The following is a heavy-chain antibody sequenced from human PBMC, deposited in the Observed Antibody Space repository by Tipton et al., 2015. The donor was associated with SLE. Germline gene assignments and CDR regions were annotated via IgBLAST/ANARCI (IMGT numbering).Heavy chain of an antibody. CDR1: GGSFSGYY. CDR2: IHHSGST. D-gene: IGHD6-25*01. V-gene: IGHV4-34*01. J-gene: IGHJ3*02. CDR3: ARGVRYSSGQSAFDI. Sequence: LRLSCAVYGGSFSGYYWSWIRQPPGKGLEWIGEIHHSGSTNYNPSLKSRVTISINTSKNQFSLNLSSVTAADTAVYFCARGVRYSSGQSAFDIWGQGTMVSVSS.